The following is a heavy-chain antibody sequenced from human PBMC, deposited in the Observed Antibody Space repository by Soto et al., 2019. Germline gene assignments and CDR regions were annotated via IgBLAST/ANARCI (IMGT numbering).Heavy chain of an antibody. J-gene: IGHJ3*02. Sequence: LRLSCAASGFTFSNSAMNWVRQAPWKGLEWVSVISGSGGSASYADSVQGRFTISRDNSNNTLYLQMNSLRADDTAVYFCATFTCCRPFDTWGQGTMFTVSS. CDR2: ISGSGGSA. CDR1: GFTFSNSA. V-gene: IGHV3-23*01. D-gene: IGHD3-10*01. CDR3: ATFTCCRPFDT.